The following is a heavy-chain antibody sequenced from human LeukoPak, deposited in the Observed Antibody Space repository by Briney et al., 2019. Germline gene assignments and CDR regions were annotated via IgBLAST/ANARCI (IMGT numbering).Heavy chain of an antibody. J-gene: IGHJ6*02. Sequence: GGSLRLSCAASGFTFSDYYMSCIRQAPGKGLEWVSYISSSSSYTNYADSVKGRFTISRDNAKNSLFLQMNTLRAEDTAVYYCARDPYSSTWSYGMDVWGQGTAVTVSS. CDR3: ARDPYSSTWSYGMDV. D-gene: IGHD6-6*01. CDR2: ISSSSSYT. V-gene: IGHV3-11*05. CDR1: GFTFSDYY.